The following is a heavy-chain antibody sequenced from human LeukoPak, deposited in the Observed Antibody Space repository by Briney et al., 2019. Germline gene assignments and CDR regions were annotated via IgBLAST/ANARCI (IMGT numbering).Heavy chain of an antibody. CDR2: IKQDGSEK. J-gene: IGHJ4*02. V-gene: IGHV3-7*03. CDR1: GFTFSSYW. CDR3: ARNIKSGYCSGGSCPQLFDY. D-gene: IGHD2-15*01. Sequence: PGGSLRLSCAASGFTFSSYWMSWVRQASGKGLEWVANIKQDGSEKYYVDSVKGRFTISRDNAKNSLYLQMNSLRAEDTAVYYCARNIKSGYCSGGSCPQLFDYWGQGTLVTVSS.